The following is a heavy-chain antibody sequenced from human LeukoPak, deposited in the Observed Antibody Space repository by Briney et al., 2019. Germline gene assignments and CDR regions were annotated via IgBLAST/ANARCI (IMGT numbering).Heavy chain of an antibody. CDR3: AKETTYNIFSPFDY. V-gene: IGHV3-23*01. D-gene: IGHD2/OR15-2a*01. CDR1: GFTFSSFA. Sequence: GGSLRLSCAASGFTFSSFAMSWVRQAPGKGLEWASGISGSSPSTYDGDSVKGRFTITRDNSRNTLYLQISSLRADDTAVYYCAKETTYNIFSPFDYWGQGTLVTVSS. CDR2: ISGSSPST. J-gene: IGHJ4*02.